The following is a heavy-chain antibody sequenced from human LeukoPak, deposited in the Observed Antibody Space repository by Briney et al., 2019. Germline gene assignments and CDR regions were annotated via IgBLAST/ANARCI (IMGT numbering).Heavy chain of an antibody. D-gene: IGHD3-10*01. J-gene: IGHJ6*03. V-gene: IGHV4-59*08. CDR3: ARGSHYGSIYYYYMDV. Sequence: PSETLSLTCTVSGGSISSYYWSWVRQPPGKGLEWIGYIYHRGNTYYNPSLKSRVTISVDRSKNQFSLKLTSVTAADTAVYYCARGSHYGSIYYYYMDVWGKGTTVTVSS. CDR1: GGSISSYY. CDR2: IYHRGNT.